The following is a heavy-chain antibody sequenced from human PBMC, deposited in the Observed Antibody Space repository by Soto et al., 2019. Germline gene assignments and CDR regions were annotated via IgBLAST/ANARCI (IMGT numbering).Heavy chain of an antibody. CDR1: GFTFSSYG. D-gene: IGHD2-15*01. CDR3: AKDYTGPVVVAGVGRLDY. CDR2: ISYDGSNK. Sequence: PGGSLRLSCAASGFTFSSYGMHWVRQAPGKGLEWVAVISYDGSNKYYADSVKGRFTISRDNSKNTLYLQMNSLRAEDTAVYYCAKDYTGPVVVAGVGRLDYWGQGTLVTVSS. V-gene: IGHV3-30*18. J-gene: IGHJ4*02.